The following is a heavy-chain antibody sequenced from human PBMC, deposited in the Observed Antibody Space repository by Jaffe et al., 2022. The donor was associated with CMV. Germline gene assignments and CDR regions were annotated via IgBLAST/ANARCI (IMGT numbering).Heavy chain of an antibody. CDR2: INAGNGDT. Sequence: QVQIVQSGAEVQKPGASVKVSCKSSGYTFTSYAMNWVRQAPGQRLEWMGWINAGNGDTKYSQKFQGRVTMTRDTSASTAYMELSSLRSEDTAVYYCARETYYYDSSAYSEYYYMDVWGKGTTVTVSS. CDR3: ARETYYYDSSAYSEYYYMDV. J-gene: IGHJ6*03. D-gene: IGHD3-22*01. V-gene: IGHV1-3*01. CDR1: GYTFTSYA.